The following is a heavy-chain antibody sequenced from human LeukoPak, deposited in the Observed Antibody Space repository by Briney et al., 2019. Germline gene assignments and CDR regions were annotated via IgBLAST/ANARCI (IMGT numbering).Heavy chain of an antibody. CDR2: IYPGDSDT. V-gene: IGHV5-51*07. J-gene: IGHJ4*02. CDR1: EYSFTSYW. D-gene: IGHD3-22*01. Sequence: GESLKISCKGSEYSFTSYWIGWVHQMPGKGLEWMGIIYPGDSDTRSRPSFQGHVTISADKSISTAYLQWSSPKASDTAMYYCARLGSSGYYSEFDYWGEGTLVTFSS. CDR3: ARLGSSGYYSEFDY.